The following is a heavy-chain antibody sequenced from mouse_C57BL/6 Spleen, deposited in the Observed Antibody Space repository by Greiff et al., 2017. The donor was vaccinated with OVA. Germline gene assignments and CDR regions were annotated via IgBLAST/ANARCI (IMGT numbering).Heavy chain of an antibody. J-gene: IGHJ3*01. CDR2: ISYDGSN. V-gene: IGHV3-6*01. D-gene: IGHD2-4*01. CDR3: ARGGYDYDVAWFAY. CDR1: GYSITSGYY. Sequence: EVQLQQSGPGLVKPSQSLSLTCSVTGYSITSGYYWNWIRQFPGNKLEWMGYISYDGSNNYNPSLKNRISITRDTSKNQFFLKLNSVTTEDTATYYCARGGYDYDVAWFAYWGQGTLVTVSA.